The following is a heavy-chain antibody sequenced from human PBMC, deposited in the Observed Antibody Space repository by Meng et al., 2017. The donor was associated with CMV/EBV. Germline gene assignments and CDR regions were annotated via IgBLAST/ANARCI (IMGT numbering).Heavy chain of an antibody. CDR1: GYTFIGYY. V-gene: IGHV1-2*02. CDR3: AREAAGYDLNAFEI. J-gene: IGHJ3*02. D-gene: IGHD5-12*01. CDR2: INPNTNGT. Sequence: ASVKVSCKGSGYTFIGYYLHWVRQAPGQGLEWMGWINPNTNGTNYAQKFQGRVSMTRDKSISIAYMELSRLRSDDTAVYFCAREAAGYDLNAFEIWGQGTTVTVSS.